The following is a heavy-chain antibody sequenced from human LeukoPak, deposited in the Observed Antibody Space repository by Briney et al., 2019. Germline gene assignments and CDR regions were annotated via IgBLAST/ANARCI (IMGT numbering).Heavy chain of an antibody. CDR2: INTSGYT. J-gene: IGHJ4*02. CDR3: ARDHSGYFPAFDY. Sequence: SQTLSLTCTVSGGSITSGNYYWNWIRQPAGKGLEWIGRINTSGYTNYNPSRKSRVTMSVDTSKNQFSLRLSSVTAADTAVYYCARDHSGYFPAFDYWGQGALVIVSS. CDR1: GGSITSGNYY. D-gene: IGHD3-22*01. V-gene: IGHV4-61*02.